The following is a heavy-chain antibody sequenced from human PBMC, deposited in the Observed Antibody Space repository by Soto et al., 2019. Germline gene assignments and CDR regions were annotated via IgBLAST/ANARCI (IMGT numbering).Heavy chain of an antibody. J-gene: IGHJ5*02. D-gene: IGHD2-2*01. CDR1: GGSVSSGSYY. V-gene: IGHV4-61*01. CDR2: IYYSGST. Sequence: SETLSLTCTVSGGSVSSGSYYWSWIRQPPGKGLEWIGYIYYSGSTNYNPSLKSRVTISVDTSKNQFSLKLSSVTAADTAVYYCXRVGLPAALNWFDPWGQGTLVTVSS. CDR3: XRVGLPAALNWFDP.